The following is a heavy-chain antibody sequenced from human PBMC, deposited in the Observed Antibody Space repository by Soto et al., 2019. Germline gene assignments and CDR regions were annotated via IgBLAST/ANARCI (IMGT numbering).Heavy chain of an antibody. J-gene: IGHJ5*02. CDR2: MNYSGSS. Sequence: SETLSLTCTVYGDSFNTYYWSWIRQPPGKGLEWIGEMNYSGSSNYNPSLKSRVIILVDTSNKEFSLRLTSVTAADTAVYYCARGRRVGYCLGISCHNWFDPWGQGTLVTVSS. CDR1: GDSFNTYY. V-gene: IGHV4-34*01. D-gene: IGHD2-2*01. CDR3: ARGRRVGYCLGISCHNWFDP.